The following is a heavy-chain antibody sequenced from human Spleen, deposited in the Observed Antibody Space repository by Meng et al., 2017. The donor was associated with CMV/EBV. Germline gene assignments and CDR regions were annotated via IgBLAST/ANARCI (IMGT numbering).Heavy chain of an antibody. CDR3: ARDSGSGYHYYNYYGMDV. CDR1: GFTFSSYA. Sequence: GGSLRLSCAASGFTFSSYAMHWVRQAPGRGLAWVAVISYDGNNKYYADSVKGRFTISRDNSKNTLYLQMNSLRAEDTAVYYCARDSGSGYHYYNYYGMDVWGQGTTVTVSS. D-gene: IGHD3-3*01. V-gene: IGHV3-30*04. CDR2: ISYDGNNK. J-gene: IGHJ6*02.